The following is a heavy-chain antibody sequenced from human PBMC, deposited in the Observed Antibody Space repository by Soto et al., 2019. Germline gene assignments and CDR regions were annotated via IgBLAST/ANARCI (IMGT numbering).Heavy chain of an antibody. CDR3: ARSNTAFDP. V-gene: IGHV4-34*01. D-gene: IGHD4-4*01. Sequence: SETLSLTCAVYGASFSDSYWTWIRQPPGKGLEWIGEINHSGTTNYNPSLKSRVTISVDTSRNQFSLKLTSVAAADTAVYYCARSNTAFDPWGQGTLVTVSS. CDR1: GASFSDSY. CDR2: INHSGTT. J-gene: IGHJ5*02.